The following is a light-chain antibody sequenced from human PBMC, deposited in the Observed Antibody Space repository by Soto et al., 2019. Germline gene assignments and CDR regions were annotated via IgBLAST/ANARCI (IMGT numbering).Light chain of an antibody. Sequence: DIQMTQSPSTLSASVGDIVTITCRASQSISSWLAWYQQKPGKAPKLLIYDASSLESGVPSRFSGSGSGTEFTLTISSLQPDDFATYYCQQYNSYQYPFGQGTKLEIK. CDR3: QQYNSYQYP. CDR2: DAS. V-gene: IGKV1-5*01. CDR1: QSISSW. J-gene: IGKJ2*01.